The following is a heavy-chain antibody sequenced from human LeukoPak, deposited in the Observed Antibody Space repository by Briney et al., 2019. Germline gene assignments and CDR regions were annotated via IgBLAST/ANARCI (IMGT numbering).Heavy chain of an antibody. J-gene: IGHJ5*02. CDR1: GGSFSGCY. Sequence: SETLSLTCAVYGGSFSGCYWSWIRQPPGKGLEWIGEINHSGSTNYNPSLKGRVTILVGPSKKQFVLEMSSVTAADTAVYYCARRRFGIAAAGTRTNWFDPSGQATLVTV. D-gene: IGHD6-13*01. V-gene: IGHV4-34*01. CDR2: INHSGST. CDR3: ARRRFGIAAAGTRTNWFDP.